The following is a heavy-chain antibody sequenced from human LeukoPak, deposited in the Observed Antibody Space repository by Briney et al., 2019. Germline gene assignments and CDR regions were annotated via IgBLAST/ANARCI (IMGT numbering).Heavy chain of an antibody. CDR3: ARHELSGRWLLDY. CDR1: GFTFSDYY. J-gene: IGHJ4*02. D-gene: IGHD5-24*01. Sequence: LRLSCAASGFTFSDYYMSWIRQPPGKGLEWIGSIYYSGSTYYNPSLKSRVTISVDTSKNQFSLKLSSVTAADTAVYYCARHELSGRWLLDYWGQGTLVTVSS. CDR2: IYYSGST. V-gene: IGHV4-39*01.